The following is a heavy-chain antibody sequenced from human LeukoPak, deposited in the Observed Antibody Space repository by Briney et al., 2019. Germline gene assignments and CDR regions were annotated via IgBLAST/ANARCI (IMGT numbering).Heavy chain of an antibody. CDR3: ARGFTIFGVVNQTFDP. V-gene: IGHV4-39*01. CDR2: IYYSGST. CDR1: GGSISSSSYY. J-gene: IGHJ5*02. Sequence: SETLSLTCTVSGGSISSSSYYWGWIRQPPGKGLEWIGSIYYSGSTYYNPSLKSRVTIPVDTSKNQFSLKLSSVTAAGTAVYYCARGFTIFGVVNQTFDPWGQGTLVTVSS. D-gene: IGHD3-3*01.